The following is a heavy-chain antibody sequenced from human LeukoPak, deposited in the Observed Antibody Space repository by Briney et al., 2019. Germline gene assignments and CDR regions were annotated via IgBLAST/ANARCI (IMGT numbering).Heavy chain of an antibody. CDR1: GFTFSSYG. CDR2: ISYDGSNK. J-gene: IGHJ3*02. D-gene: IGHD3-22*01. CDR3: ARGGRGSAAVVAPRSFDI. Sequence: GGSLRLSCAASGFTFSSYGMHWVRQAPGKGLEWVAVISYDGSNKYYADSVKGRFIISRDISKNTLYLQMNSLRAEDSALYYCARGGRGSAAVVAPRSFDIWGQGTMVTVSS. V-gene: IGHV3-30*03.